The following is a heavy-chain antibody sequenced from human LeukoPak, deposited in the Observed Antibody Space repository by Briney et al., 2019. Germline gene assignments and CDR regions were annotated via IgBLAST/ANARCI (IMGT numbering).Heavy chain of an antibody. D-gene: IGHD6-19*01. CDR2: IWHDGSHK. V-gene: IGHV3-33*01. CDR1: AFPFSSYG. Sequence: GRSLRLSCAASAFPFSSYGMHWVRQAPGKGLEWVAVIWHDGSHKYYADSVKGRFTISRDNSKNTLYLQMNSLRAEDTAVYYCASGDYSSGRYLDYWGQGTLVTVSS. CDR3: ASGDYSSGRYLDY. J-gene: IGHJ4*02.